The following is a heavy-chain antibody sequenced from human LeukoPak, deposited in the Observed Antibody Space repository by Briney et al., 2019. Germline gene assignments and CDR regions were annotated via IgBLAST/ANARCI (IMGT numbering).Heavy chain of an antibody. V-gene: IGHV1-2*04. CDR1: GYTFTSYG. Sequence: ASVKVSCKASGYTFTSYGISWVRQAPGQGLEWMGWINPNSGGTNYAQKFQGWVTMTRDTSISTAYMELSRLRSDDTAVYYCARVACSGGSCYSFDYWGQGTLVTVSS. CDR3: ARVACSGGSCYSFDY. J-gene: IGHJ4*02. D-gene: IGHD2-15*01. CDR2: INPNSGGT.